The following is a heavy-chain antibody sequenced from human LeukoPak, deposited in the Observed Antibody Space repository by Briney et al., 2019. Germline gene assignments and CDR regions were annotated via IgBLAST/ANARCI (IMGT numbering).Heavy chain of an antibody. CDR3: ARRTSGGGLFDY. V-gene: IGHV4-39*01. D-gene: IGHD3-10*01. J-gene: IGHJ4*02. Sequence: PSETLSLTCTVSGGSIRSSRYYGGGLRQPPGKGLEWIGSIYYSDNTYYNPSLKSRVTISVDTSKNQFSLRLSSVPAADTAVYYCARRTSGGGLFDYWGQGTLVTVSS. CDR1: GGSIRSSRYY. CDR2: IYYSDNT.